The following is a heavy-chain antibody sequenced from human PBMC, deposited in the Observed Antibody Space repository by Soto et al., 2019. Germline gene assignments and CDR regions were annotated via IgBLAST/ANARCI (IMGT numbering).Heavy chain of an antibody. D-gene: IGHD6-13*01. CDR1: GGSIRSFKYF. J-gene: IGHJ5*02. CDR3: ARRGYSSTWYYSNWFDP. Sequence: QLQLQESGPGLVKPSETLSLTCTVSGGSIRSFKYFWGWIRQSPGKGLEWIGSTSYSGTTYYNPSLKSPVTLSVDTSKNHFSLHLSSVTAADTAVYYCARRGYSSTWYYSNWFDPWGQGTLVTVSS. CDR2: TSYSGTT. V-gene: IGHV4-39*02.